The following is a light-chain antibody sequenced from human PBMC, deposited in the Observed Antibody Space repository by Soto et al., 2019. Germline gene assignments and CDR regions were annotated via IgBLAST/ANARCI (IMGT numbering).Light chain of an antibody. J-gene: IGLJ1*01. V-gene: IGLV4-69*01. CDR1: SGQSSYA. Sequence: QAVLTHSPSASASLGASVRLTCTLTSGQSSYAIAWHQQQPEKGPRFLMKLNSDGTHSKGDGIPDRYSGSSSGAERYLTISSLQSEDEADYYCQTWGTGIHVFGTGTKLTVL. CDR2: LNSDGTH. CDR3: QTWGTGIHV.